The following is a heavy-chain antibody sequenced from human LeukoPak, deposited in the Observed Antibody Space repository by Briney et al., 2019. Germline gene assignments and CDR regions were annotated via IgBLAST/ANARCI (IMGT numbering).Heavy chain of an antibody. CDR2: IYYSGNT. CDR1: GGSFSGYY. Sequence: PSETLSLTCAVYGGSFSGYYWSWIRQPPGKGLEWIGNIYYSGNTYYNPSLKSRVTISVDTSKNQFSLKLSSVTAADTAVYYCARDGDYYDSSGYYYPGAFDIWGQGTMVTVSS. D-gene: IGHD3-22*01. V-gene: IGHV4-34*11. CDR3: ARDGDYYDSSGYYYPGAFDI. J-gene: IGHJ3*02.